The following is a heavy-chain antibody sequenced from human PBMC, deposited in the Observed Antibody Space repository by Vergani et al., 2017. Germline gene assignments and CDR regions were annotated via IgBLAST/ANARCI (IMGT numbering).Heavy chain of an antibody. J-gene: IGHJ6*02. CDR2: ISGSGGST. CDR1: GFTFSSYA. V-gene: IGHV3-23*01. Sequence: EVQLLESGGGLVQPGGSLRLSCAASGFTFSSYAMSWVRQAPGKGLEWVSAISGSGGSTYYADSVKGRFTISRDNSKNTLYLQMNSLRAEDTAVYYCAKGGDSIVVVPAKDGMDVWGQGTTVTVSS. CDR3: AKGGDSIVVVPAKDGMDV. D-gene: IGHD2-2*01.